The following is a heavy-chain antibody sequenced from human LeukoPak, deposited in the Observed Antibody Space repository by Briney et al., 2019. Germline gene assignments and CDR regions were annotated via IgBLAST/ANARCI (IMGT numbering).Heavy chain of an antibody. V-gene: IGHV4-59*08. J-gene: IGHJ5*02. Sequence: PSETLSLTCTVSGGSISSYYWSWIRQPPGKGLEWIGYIYYSGSTNYNPSLKSRVTISVDTSKNQFSLKLSSVTAADTAVYYCARHFVAVAGTEWFDPWGQGTPVTVSS. CDR1: GGSISSYY. D-gene: IGHD6-19*01. CDR3: ARHFVAVAGTEWFDP. CDR2: IYYSGST.